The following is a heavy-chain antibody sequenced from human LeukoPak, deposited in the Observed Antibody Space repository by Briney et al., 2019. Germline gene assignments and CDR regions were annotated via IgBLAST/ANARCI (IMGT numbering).Heavy chain of an antibody. CDR3: ARSSGWYPDYYYMDV. CDR2: IYYSGST. J-gene: IGHJ6*03. D-gene: IGHD6-19*01. CDR1: GGSISSYY. Sequence: SETLSLTCTVSGGSISSYYWSWIRQPPGKGLEWIGYIYYSGSTNYNPSLKSRVTISVDTSKNQFSLKLSSVTAADTAVYYCARSSGWYPDYYYMDVWGKGTTVTVSS. V-gene: IGHV4-59*01.